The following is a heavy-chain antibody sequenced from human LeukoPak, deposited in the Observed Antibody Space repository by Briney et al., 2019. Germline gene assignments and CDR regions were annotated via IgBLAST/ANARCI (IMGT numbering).Heavy chain of an antibody. CDR2: INHSGST. J-gene: IGHJ4*02. Sequence: SETLSLTCTVSGGSISSYYWSWIRQPPGKGLEWIGEINHSGSTNYNPSLKSRVTISVDTSKNQFSLKLSSVTAADTAVYYCARDGRGGDYWGQGTLVTVSS. V-gene: IGHV4-34*01. CDR3: ARDGRGGDY. D-gene: IGHD2-15*01. CDR1: GGSISSYY.